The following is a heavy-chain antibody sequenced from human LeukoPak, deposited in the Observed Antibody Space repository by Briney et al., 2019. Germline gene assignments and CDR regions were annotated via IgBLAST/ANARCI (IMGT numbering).Heavy chain of an antibody. J-gene: IGHJ4*02. CDR3: ALGAAAAIFDY. CDR2: IYYSGST. Sequence: PSETLSLACTVSGGSISSSTYYWGWIRQPPGKGLEWIGSIYYSGSTYYSPSLKSRVTISVDTSKNQFSLKLSSVTAADTAVYHCALGAAAAIFDYWGQGTLVTVSS. CDR1: GGSISSSTYY. D-gene: IGHD6-13*01. V-gene: IGHV4-39*07.